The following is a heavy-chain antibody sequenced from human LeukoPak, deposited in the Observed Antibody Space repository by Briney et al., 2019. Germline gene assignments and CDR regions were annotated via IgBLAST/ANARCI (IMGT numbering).Heavy chain of an antibody. Sequence: KPSETLSLTCTVAGDSISTSRYYWGWLRQPPGKGLQWIGSIFSTGSTYCNPSLKSRVTISIDTSKNHFSLRLNSVTAADTAVYYCAWGRQLNFFDLWGQGTLVTVSS. D-gene: IGHD2-2*01. J-gene: IGHJ4*02. CDR2: IFSTGST. CDR1: GDSISTSRYY. V-gene: IGHV4-39*07. CDR3: AWGRQLNFFDL.